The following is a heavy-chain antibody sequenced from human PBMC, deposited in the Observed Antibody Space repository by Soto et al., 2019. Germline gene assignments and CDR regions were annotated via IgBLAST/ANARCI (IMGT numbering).Heavy chain of an antibody. CDR1: GFTFSGRS. D-gene: IGHD3-10*01. CDR3: ARGFRVTDY. V-gene: IGHV3-74*01. CDR2: IDNAGTDS. J-gene: IGHJ4*01. Sequence: GGSLRLSCAASGFTFSGRSMHWVRQAPGKGLVWVSGIDNAGTDSTYADSVKGRFTISRDNDKNSVYLHMNSLRAEDTAVYYCARGFRVTDYWGHGTLVTVSS.